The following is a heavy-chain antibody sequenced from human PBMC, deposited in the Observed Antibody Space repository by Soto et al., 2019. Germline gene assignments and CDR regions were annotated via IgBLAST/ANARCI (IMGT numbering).Heavy chain of an antibody. CDR1: GGTFSSYA. Sequence: QVQLVQSGAEVKKPGSSVKVSCKASGGTFSSYAISWVRQAPGQGLEWMGGIIPIFGKANYGQNFQGRVPITADESTTTAYMELSSLTSDDTAVYYCASEEEGYSSGWYPYYWGQGTLVTVSS. D-gene: IGHD6-19*01. V-gene: IGHV1-69*12. CDR2: IIPIFGKA. J-gene: IGHJ4*02. CDR3: ASEEEGYSSGWYPYY.